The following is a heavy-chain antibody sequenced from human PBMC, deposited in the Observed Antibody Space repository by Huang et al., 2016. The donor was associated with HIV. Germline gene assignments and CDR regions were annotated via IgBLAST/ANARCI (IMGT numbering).Heavy chain of an antibody. V-gene: IGHV3-64*01. CDR1: GFTFNTYA. D-gene: IGHD3-10*01. J-gene: IGHJ2*01. CDR2: ITSNGGST. Sequence: EVQLVESGGGLVQPGGSLRLSCAASGFTFNTYAMNWVRQAPGKGLEYVSGITSNGGSTYHAYSVKGRFTISRDNSKNTLFLQMGSLRAEDMAVYYCARGYGSGSPYFDLWGRGTLVTVSS. CDR3: ARGYGSGSPYFDL.